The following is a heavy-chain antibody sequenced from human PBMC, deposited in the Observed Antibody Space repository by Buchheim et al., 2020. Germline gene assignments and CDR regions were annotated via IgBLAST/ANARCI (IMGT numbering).Heavy chain of an antibody. D-gene: IGHD2/OR15-2a*01. V-gene: IGHV1-46*03. J-gene: IGHJ2*01. CDR3: ARANRNVFDWYFDL. CDR2: MNPSDSSS. Sequence: QVQLVQSGAEVKKPGASVKVSCKASGYTLTSYYMHWVRQAPGQGLEWMGIMNPSDSSSSYAQSFQGRVAMTRDTSSNTVYIDLSSLRSEDTAVYYCARANRNVFDWYFDLWGRGTL. CDR1: GYTLTSYY.